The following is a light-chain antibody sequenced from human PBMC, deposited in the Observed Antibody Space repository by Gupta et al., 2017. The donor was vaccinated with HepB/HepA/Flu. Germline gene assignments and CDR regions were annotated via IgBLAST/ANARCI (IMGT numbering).Light chain of an antibody. V-gene: IGLV2-11*01. CDR1: SSDVGGYNY. CDR3: CSYAGSYTLVV. CDR2: DVS. J-gene: IGLJ2*01. Sequence: QSALTQPRSVSGSPGQSVTLSCTGTSSDVGGYNYVSWYQQHPGKAPKLMIYDVSKRPSGVPDRCSGSKSGNTASLTISGLQAEDEADYYCCSYAGSYTLVVFGGGTKLTVL.